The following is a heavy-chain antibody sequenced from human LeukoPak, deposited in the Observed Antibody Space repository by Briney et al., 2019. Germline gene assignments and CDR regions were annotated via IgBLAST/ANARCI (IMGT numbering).Heavy chain of an antibody. Sequence: GASVKVSCKASGCTFTGYYMHWVRQAPGQGLEWMGGIIPIFGTGNYAQKFQGRVTITTDESTSTAYMELSSLRSEDTAVFYCAGERIYDTSGWMYWGQGTLVTVSS. D-gene: IGHD3-22*01. V-gene: IGHV1-69*05. J-gene: IGHJ4*02. CDR2: IIPIFGTG. CDR3: AGERIYDTSGWMY. CDR1: GCTFTGYY.